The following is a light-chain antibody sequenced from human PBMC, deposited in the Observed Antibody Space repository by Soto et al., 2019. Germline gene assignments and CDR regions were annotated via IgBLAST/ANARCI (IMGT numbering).Light chain of an antibody. J-gene: IGLJ1*01. V-gene: IGLV2-11*01. CDR1: SSDVGGYNY. Sequence: QSALTQPRSVSGSPGQSVTISCTGTSSDVGGYNYVSWYQQHPGKAPKLMIYDVSKRPSGVPDRFSGSKSGNTASLTISGLQAEDEAHYYCCSHAGSYNFVLGNGTKVT. CDR2: DVS. CDR3: CSHAGSYNFV.